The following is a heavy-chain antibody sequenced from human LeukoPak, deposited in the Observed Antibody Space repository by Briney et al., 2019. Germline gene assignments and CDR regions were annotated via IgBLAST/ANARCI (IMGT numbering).Heavy chain of an antibody. J-gene: IGHJ4*02. CDR1: GDSISTYH. D-gene: IGHD5-18*01. V-gene: IGHV4-59*01. CDR2: MQSTGNS. Sequence: SETLSLTCSVSGDSISTYHWNWIRKPPGKGLEWIGYMQSTGNSNYNPSLKNRVNIFVDMSKNQFVLNLRSVTAADTAVYYCARDKRHSYGRYFDPWGQGMLVTVSS. CDR3: ARDKRHSYGRYFDP.